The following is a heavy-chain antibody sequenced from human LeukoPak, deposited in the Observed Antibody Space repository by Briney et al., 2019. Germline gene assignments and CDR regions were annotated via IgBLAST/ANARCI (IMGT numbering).Heavy chain of an antibody. V-gene: IGHV4-59*08. J-gene: IGHJ4*02. Sequence: SETLSLTCTVSGGSISTYYWSWIRQPPGKGLEWIGYIYYSGSTDSNPSLKSRVTISVDTSKNQISLKLSSVTAADTAVYYCARTYCRGGSCHFDYWGQGTLVTVSS. D-gene: IGHD2-15*01. CDR2: IYYSGST. CDR3: ARTYCRGGSCHFDY. CDR1: GGSISTYY.